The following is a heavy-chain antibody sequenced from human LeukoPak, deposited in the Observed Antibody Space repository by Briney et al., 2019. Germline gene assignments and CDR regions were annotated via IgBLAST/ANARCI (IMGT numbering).Heavy chain of an antibody. CDR1: GGTFSSYA. D-gene: IGHD2-15*01. CDR3: ARGDVVVVAASMPSGYYYGMDV. Sequence: ASVKDSCKASGGTFSSYAISWVRQAPGQGLEWMGRIIPILGIANYAQKFQGRVTITADKSTSTAYMELSSLRSEDTAVYYCARGDVVVVAASMPSGYYYGMDVWGQGTTVTVSS. V-gene: IGHV1-69*04. CDR2: IIPILGIA. J-gene: IGHJ6*02.